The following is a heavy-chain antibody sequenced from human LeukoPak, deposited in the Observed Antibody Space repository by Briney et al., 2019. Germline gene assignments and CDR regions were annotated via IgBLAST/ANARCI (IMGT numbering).Heavy chain of an antibody. J-gene: IGHJ3*02. CDR3: ARAKGLGYFDWSDAFDI. CDR1: GFTFSSYS. D-gene: IGHD3-9*01. CDR2: ISSSSSTI. Sequence: GGSLRLSCAASGFTFSSYSMNWVRQAPGKGLEWVSYISSSSSTIYYADSVKGRFTISRDNAKNSLYLQMNSLRSEDTAVYYCARAKGLGYFDWSDAFDIWGQGTMVTVSS. V-gene: IGHV3-48*01.